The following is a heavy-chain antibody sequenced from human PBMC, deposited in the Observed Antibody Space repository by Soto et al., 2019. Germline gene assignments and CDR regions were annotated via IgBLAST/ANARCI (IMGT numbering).Heavy chain of an antibody. V-gene: IGHV1-8*01. Sequence: QVQLVQSGAEVKKPGASVKVSCRASGYTFTSYDINWVRQATGQGLEWMGWMNPNSGNTGYAQKFQGRVTMTRNTSISTAYMELSSLRSEDTAVYYCARSLTSPGGDYYMDVWGKGTTVTVSS. CDR1: GYTFTSYD. CDR2: MNPNSGNT. J-gene: IGHJ6*03. CDR3: ARSLTSPGGDYYMDV. D-gene: IGHD3-16*01.